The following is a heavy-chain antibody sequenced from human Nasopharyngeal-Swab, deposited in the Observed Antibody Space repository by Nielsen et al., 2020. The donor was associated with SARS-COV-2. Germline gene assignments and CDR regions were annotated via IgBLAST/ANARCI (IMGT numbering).Heavy chain of an antibody. J-gene: IGHJ4*02. CDR2: IYYSGST. CDR1: GGSISSGGYY. V-gene: IGHV4-61*08. Sequence: SETLSLTCTVSGGSISSGGYYWSWIRQHPGKGLEWIGYIYYSGSTNYNPSLKSRVTISVDTSKNQFSLKLSSVTAADTAVYYCARGYHSSSLDYWGQGTLVTVSS. CDR3: ARGYHSSSLDY. D-gene: IGHD6-13*01.